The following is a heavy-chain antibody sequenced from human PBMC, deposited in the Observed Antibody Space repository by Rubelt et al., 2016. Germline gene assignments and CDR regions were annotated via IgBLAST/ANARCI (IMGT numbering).Heavy chain of an antibody. Sequence: QVQLVQSGAEVKKPGSSVKVSCKASGGTFSSYAISWVRQAPGQGLEWMGRIIPILGLANYAQKFQGLVTITADKSTGTAYMELSSLRSEDTAVYYCARASSTSYWEGWFDPWGQGTLVTVSS. CDR1: GGTFSSYA. V-gene: IGHV1-69*09. CDR2: IIPILGLA. D-gene: IGHD2-2*01. CDR3: ARASSTSYWEGWFDP. J-gene: IGHJ5*02.